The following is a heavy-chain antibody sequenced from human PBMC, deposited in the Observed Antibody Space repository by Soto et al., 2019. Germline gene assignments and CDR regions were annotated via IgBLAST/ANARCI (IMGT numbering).Heavy chain of an antibody. J-gene: IGHJ6*02. V-gene: IGHV5-51*01. Sequence: GESLKISCKGSGYSFTSYWIGWVRQMPGKGLEWMGIIYPGDSDTRYSPSFQGQVTISADKSISTAYLQWSSLKASEPAMYYCARYCSSASCNPSYYVLDVWGQGSTVIVSS. CDR1: GYSFTSYW. CDR2: IYPGDSDT. CDR3: ARYCSSASCNPSYYVLDV. D-gene: IGHD2-2*01.